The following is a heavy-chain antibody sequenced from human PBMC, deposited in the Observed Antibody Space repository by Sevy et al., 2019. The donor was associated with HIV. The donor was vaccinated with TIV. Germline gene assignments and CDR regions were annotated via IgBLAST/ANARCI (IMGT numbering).Heavy chain of an antibody. J-gene: IGHJ5*02. CDR2: ISYDGSNK. CDR1: GFTFSSYA. Sequence: GGSLRLSCAASGFTFSSYAMHWVRQAPGKGLEWVAVISYDGSNKYYADSVKGRFTISRDNSKNTLYLQMNSLRAEETAVYYCARDVAAAGTEYNWFDPWGQGTLVTVSS. V-gene: IGHV3-30-3*01. D-gene: IGHD6-13*01. CDR3: ARDVAAAGTEYNWFDP.